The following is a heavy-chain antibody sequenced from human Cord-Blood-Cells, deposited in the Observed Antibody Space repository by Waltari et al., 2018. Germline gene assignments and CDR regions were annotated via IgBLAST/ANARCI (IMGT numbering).Heavy chain of an antibody. J-gene: IGHJ4*02. CDR1: GFTFSSYA. V-gene: IGHV3-23*01. CDR3: AKFHSSSWFWFDY. CDR2: ISGSGGST. Sequence: EVQLLESGGGLVQPGGSLRLSCAASGFTFSSYAMSWVRQAPGKGLEWVSAISGSGGSTYYADSVKGRFTISRDNSKNTLYLQMNSLRAEDTAAYYCAKFHSSSWFWFDYWGQGTLVTVSS. D-gene: IGHD6-13*01.